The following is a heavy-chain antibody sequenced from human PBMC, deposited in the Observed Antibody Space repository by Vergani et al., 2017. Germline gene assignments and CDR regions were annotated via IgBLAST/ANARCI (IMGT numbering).Heavy chain of an antibody. CDR1: GYSISSGYY. CDR3: ARARTRNPGRLDY. V-gene: IGHV4-38-2*02. Sequence: QVQLQESGPGLVKPSETLSLTCTVSGYSISSGYYWGWIRQPPGKGLEWIGSIYHSGSTYYNPSLKSRVTISVDTSKNQFSLKLSSVTAADTAVYYCARARTRNPGRLDYWGQGTLVTVSS. J-gene: IGHJ4*02. D-gene: IGHD1-1*01. CDR2: IYHSGST.